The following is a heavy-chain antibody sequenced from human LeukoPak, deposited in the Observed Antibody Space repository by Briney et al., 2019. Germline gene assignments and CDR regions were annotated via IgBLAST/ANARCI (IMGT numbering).Heavy chain of an antibody. D-gene: IGHD3-22*01. CDR1: GYTFNGYY. V-gene: IGHV1-2*02. Sequence: ASVKVSCKASGYTFNGYYMHWVRQAPGQGLEWMGWLNPDSTGTNYAQRSQGRVTMTRDPSISTAYMELSRLKSDDTAVYYCARDGPYYYDSSGYYDAFDIWGQGTMVTVSS. CDR2: LNPDSTGT. CDR3: ARDGPYYYDSSGYYDAFDI. J-gene: IGHJ3*02.